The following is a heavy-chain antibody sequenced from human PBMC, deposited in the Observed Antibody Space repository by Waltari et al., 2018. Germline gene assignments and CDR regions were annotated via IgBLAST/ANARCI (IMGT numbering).Heavy chain of an antibody. CDR2: INGDGSAT. J-gene: IGHJ4*02. Sequence: VQLQESGPGLVKPSETLSLTCAVSGYSISSGYYWGWIRQPPGKGLVWVSRINGDGSATDYADSVKGRFTISRDNAKNTLYLQMSSLRAEDTAVYYCARGISYSFDHWGQGTLVTVSS. D-gene: IGHD2-15*01. CDR3: ARGISYSFDH. V-gene: IGHV3-74*01. CDR1: GYSISSGYY.